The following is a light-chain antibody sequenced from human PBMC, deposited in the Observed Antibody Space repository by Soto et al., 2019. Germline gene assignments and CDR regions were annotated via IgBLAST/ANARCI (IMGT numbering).Light chain of an antibody. V-gene: IGLV2-14*01. Sequence: QSALTQPASVSGSPGQTITISCTGTSRDVGGYDYVSWHQQHPGKAPKLMIYDVSKRPSGVSNRFSGSKSGNTASLTISGLQAEDEADYYCSSKRGSTGVFGTGTKLTVL. CDR1: SRDVGGYDY. CDR3: SSKRGSTGV. CDR2: DVS. J-gene: IGLJ1*01.